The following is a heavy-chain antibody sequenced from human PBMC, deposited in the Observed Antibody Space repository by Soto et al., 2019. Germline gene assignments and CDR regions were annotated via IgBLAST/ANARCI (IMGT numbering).Heavy chain of an antibody. CDR2: MNPNSGNT. CDR1: GYTFTSYD. V-gene: IGHV1-8*01. D-gene: IGHD3-10*01. CDR3: ARPTNDDGDRH. J-gene: IGHJ4*02. Sequence: QVQLVQSGAEVKKPGASVKVSCKASGYTFTSYDINWVRQATGQGLEWMGCMNPNSGNTGYAQKFQGRITMPRNTSISIDYLVLSSLRSEYTALYYCARPTNDDGDRHWGQGTRVNVSS.